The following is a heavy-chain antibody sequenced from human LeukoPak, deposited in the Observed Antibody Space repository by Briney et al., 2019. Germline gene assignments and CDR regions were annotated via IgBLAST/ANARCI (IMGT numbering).Heavy chain of an antibody. CDR2: INPGNIT. Sequence: GGSLRLSCVASGFTFSSSFMDWVRQVPGKGLAWVSRINPGNITTYADSVKGRFTISRDNAKNTLYLQMNSLRAEDTAVYYCARPFYFDSIDIWGQGTLVTVSS. CDR1: GFTFSSSF. V-gene: IGHV3-74*01. CDR3: ARPFYFDSIDI. D-gene: IGHD3-22*01. J-gene: IGHJ4*02.